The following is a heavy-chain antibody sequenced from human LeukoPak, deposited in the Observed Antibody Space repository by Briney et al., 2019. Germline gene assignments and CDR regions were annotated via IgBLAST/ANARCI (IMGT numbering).Heavy chain of an antibody. V-gene: IGHV3-23*01. CDR1: GFTFSNYA. CDR3: AKAAMPGPLNWFDP. CDR2: INAIGGST. Sequence: GESLKISCAASGFTFSNYAMTWVRQAPGKGLEWVSGINAIGGSTYYADPVKGRFTISKDNSKNTLYLQTNSLGAEDTAVYYCAKAAMPGPLNWFDPWGQGTLVTVSS. D-gene: IGHD2-2*01. J-gene: IGHJ5*02.